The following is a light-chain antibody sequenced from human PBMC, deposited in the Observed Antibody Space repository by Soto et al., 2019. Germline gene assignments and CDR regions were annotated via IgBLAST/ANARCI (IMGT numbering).Light chain of an antibody. CDR2: GAS. CDR1: QSVSSN. J-gene: IGKJ1*01. V-gene: IGKV3-15*01. Sequence: EIVMTQSPVTLSVSPGERATLSCRASQSVSSNLAWYQQKPGQAPRLLIYGASTRATGIPARFSGSGSGTEFTLTISSLQSEYFAVYYCHQYYNWPRTFGQGTKVEI. CDR3: HQYYNWPRT.